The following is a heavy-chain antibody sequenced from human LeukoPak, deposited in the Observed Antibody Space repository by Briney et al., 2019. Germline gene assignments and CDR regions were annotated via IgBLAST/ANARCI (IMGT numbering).Heavy chain of an antibody. Sequence: PSETLSLTCTVSGGSISSGDYYWSWIRQPPGKGLEWIGYIYYSGSTNYNPSLKSRVTISVDTSKNQFSLKLSSVTAADTAVYYCAREITAACMDVWGKGTTVTVSS. D-gene: IGHD3-16*01. CDR3: AREITAACMDV. J-gene: IGHJ6*03. V-gene: IGHV4-61*08. CDR2: IYYSGST. CDR1: GGSISSGDYY.